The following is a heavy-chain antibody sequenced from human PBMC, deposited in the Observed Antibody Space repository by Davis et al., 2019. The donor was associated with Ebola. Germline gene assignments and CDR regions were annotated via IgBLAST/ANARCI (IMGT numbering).Heavy chain of an antibody. CDR3: ARDDGDYGGGNFDY. J-gene: IGHJ4*02. D-gene: IGHD4-17*01. Sequence: PGGSLRLSCAASGFTFSSYSMNWVRQAPGKGLEWVSSISSSSSYIYYADSVKGRFTISRDNAKNSLYLQMNSLRAEDTAVYYCARDDGDYGGGNFDYWGQGTLVTVSS. CDR2: ISSSSSYI. V-gene: IGHV3-21*01. CDR1: GFTFSSYS.